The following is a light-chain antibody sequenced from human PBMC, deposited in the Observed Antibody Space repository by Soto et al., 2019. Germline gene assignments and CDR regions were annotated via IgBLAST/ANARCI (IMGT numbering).Light chain of an antibody. J-gene: IGLJ3*02. Sequence: NFMLTQPHSVSESPGKTVTISCTRSSGSVASNHVQWYQQRPGSAPTTLIYENNQRPSGVPDRFSGSIDTSSNSASLTISGLKTEDEADYYCQSYYSSDHWVFGGGTKVTVL. V-gene: IGLV6-57*04. CDR1: SGSVASNH. CDR3: QSYYSSDHWV. CDR2: ENN.